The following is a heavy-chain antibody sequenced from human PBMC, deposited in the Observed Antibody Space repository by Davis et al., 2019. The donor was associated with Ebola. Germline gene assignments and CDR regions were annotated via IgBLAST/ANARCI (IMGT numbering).Heavy chain of an antibody. CDR3: ARGRGAETFDY. Sequence: AASVKVSCKASGGTFSSYAISWVRQAPGQGLEWMGGIIPIFGTANYAQKFQGRVTITADESTSTAYMELSSPRSEDTAVYYCARGRGAETFDYWGQGTLVTVSS. D-gene: IGHD6-25*01. V-gene: IGHV1-69*13. CDR1: GGTFSSYA. CDR2: IIPIFGTA. J-gene: IGHJ4*02.